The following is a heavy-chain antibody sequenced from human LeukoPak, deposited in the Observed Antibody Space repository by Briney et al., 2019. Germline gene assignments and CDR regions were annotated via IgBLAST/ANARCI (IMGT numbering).Heavy chain of an antibody. CDR2: IRGDGANT. D-gene: IGHD3-10*01. CDR1: GFTFAIHA. V-gene: IGHV3-23*01. J-gene: IGHJ3*01. Sequence: GESLRLSCAASGFTFAIHAMTWDRQPPGKGLEWVSGIRGDGANTHYAASVKGQLSIYRDNSQNTLYLQMNSLRVEDTAIYYCAKDSYVSGRPLHTFDVWGQGTMVTVSS. CDR3: AKDSYVSGRPLHTFDV.